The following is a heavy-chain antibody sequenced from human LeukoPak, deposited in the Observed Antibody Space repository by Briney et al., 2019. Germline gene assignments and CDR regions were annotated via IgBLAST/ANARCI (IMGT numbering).Heavy chain of an antibody. Sequence: ASVNVSCKASAYTFTAYYIHWVRQAPGQGLEWMGRIDPNSGGANYAQKFQGRITMTGDTSISTAYMDLSRLRSDDTAVYYCAKDSSSWHPYYFDYWGQGTLVTVSS. CDR2: IDPNSGGA. CDR1: AYTFTAYY. D-gene: IGHD6-13*01. CDR3: AKDSSSWHPYYFDY. V-gene: IGHV1-2*06. J-gene: IGHJ4*02.